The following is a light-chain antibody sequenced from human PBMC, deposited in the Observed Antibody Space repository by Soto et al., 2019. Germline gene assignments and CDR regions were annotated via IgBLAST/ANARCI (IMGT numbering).Light chain of an antibody. CDR1: QNINSY. CDR3: QQRSSWPFT. CDR2: ATS. V-gene: IGKV3-11*01. Sequence: EIVLTQSPATLSLSPGERATLSCRASQNINSYLAWYQQKPGQAPRLLIYATSNRATGIPARFSGSGSGTDFTLSIRSLEPEDFAVYYCQQRSSWPFTFGPGTQVDIK. J-gene: IGKJ3*01.